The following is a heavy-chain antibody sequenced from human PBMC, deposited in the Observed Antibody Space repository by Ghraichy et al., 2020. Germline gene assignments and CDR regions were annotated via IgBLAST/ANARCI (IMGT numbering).Heavy chain of an antibody. D-gene: IGHD3-10*01. J-gene: IGHJ4*02. CDR2: IDWDDDK. Sequence: SGPTLVKPTQTLTLTCTFSGFSLSTSGMCVSWIRQPPGKALEWLARIDWDDDKYYSTSLKTRLTISKDTSKNQVVLTMTNMDPVDTATYYCARMLSPSGVRGAHVVDYWGQGTLVTVSS. V-gene: IGHV2-70*11. CDR3: ARMLSPSGVRGAHVVDY. CDR1: GFSLSTSGMC.